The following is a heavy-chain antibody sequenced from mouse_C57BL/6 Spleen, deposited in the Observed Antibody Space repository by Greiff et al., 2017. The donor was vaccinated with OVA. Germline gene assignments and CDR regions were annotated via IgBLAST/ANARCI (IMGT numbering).Heavy chain of an antibody. Sequence: QVQLKQPGAELVMPGASVKLSCKASGYTFTSYWMHWVKQRPGQGLEWIGEIDPSDSYTNYNQKFKGKSTLTVDKSSSTAYMQLSSLTSEDSAVYYCARAYGNYYFDYWGQGTTLTVSS. CDR2: IDPSDSYT. J-gene: IGHJ2*01. D-gene: IGHD2-10*02. V-gene: IGHV1-69*01. CDR1: GYTFTSYW. CDR3: ARAYGNYYFDY.